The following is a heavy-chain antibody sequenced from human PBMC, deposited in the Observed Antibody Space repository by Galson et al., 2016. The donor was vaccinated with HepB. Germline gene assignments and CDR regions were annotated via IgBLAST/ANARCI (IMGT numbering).Heavy chain of an antibody. Sequence: IGWVRQMPGKGLEWMGSIFPGDSDTTYSPSFQGQVTISADRSISTVFLQWSSLKASDTAMYYCARQANSRYYFDFWGQGTVVTVSS. CDR2: IFPGDSDT. V-gene: IGHV5-51*01. CDR3: ARQANSRYYFDF. J-gene: IGHJ4*02. D-gene: IGHD4-23*01.